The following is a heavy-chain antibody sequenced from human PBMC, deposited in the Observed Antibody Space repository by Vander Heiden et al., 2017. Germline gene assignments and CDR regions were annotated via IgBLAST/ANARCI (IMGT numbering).Heavy chain of an antibody. CDR2: ISGYKGNT. V-gene: IGHV1-18*01. J-gene: IGHJ4*02. D-gene: IGHD3-10*01. CDR1: GYTFTSYG. CDR3: ARERHYYGSGSYYPTFDY. Sequence: QVQLVQSGAEVKKPGASVKVSCKASGYTFTSYGISWVRQAPGQGLEWMGWISGYKGNTNYAQKLQGRVTMTTDTSTSTAYMELRSLRSDDTAVYYCARERHYYGSGSYYPTFDYWGQGTLVTVSS.